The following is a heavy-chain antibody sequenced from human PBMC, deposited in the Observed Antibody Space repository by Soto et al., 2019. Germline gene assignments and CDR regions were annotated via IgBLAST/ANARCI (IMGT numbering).Heavy chain of an antibody. CDR3: ARDLGYSSSWIYGFDI. Sequence: ASVKVSCKASGYTFTGYYMHWVRQAPGQGLEWMGWINPNSGGTNYAQKFQGWVTMTRDTSISTAYMELSRLRSDDTAVYYCARDLGYSSSWIYGFDIWGQGTMVTVSS. CDR1: GYTFTGYY. J-gene: IGHJ3*02. V-gene: IGHV1-2*04. CDR2: INPNSGGT. D-gene: IGHD6-13*01.